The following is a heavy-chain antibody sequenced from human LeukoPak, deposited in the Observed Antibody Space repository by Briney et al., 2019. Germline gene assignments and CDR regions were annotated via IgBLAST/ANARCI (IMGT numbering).Heavy chain of an antibody. Sequence: SETLSLTCTVSGGSIGSKSYYWGWIRQPPGKGLEWIGTIYYSVSTYYNPSLKSRVTISVDTSKNQFSLKLSSVTAADTAVYYYLVDFWSAKHFDNWGQGTLVTVSS. CDR3: LVDFWSAKHFDN. J-gene: IGHJ4*02. D-gene: IGHD3-3*01. V-gene: IGHV4-39*01. CDR2: IYYSVST. CDR1: GGSIGSKSYY.